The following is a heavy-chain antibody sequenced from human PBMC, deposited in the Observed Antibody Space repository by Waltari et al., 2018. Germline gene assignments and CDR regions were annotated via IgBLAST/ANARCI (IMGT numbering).Heavy chain of an antibody. CDR3: ARPYASGWYINFDY. J-gene: IGHJ4*02. D-gene: IGHD6-19*01. Sequence: EVQLVESGGGLVQPGGSLRLSCAASGFTFSSYWRSWVRQAPGKGIEWVANIKQDGSENYYVDSVKGRFTFSRDNARNSLYLQMNSLRAEDTAVYYCARPYASGWYINFDYWGQGTLVTVSS. CDR1: GFTFSSYW. CDR2: IKQDGSEN. V-gene: IGHV3-7*01.